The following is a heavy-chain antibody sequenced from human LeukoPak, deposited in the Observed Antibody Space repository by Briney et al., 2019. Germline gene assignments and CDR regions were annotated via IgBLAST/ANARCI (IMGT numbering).Heavy chain of an antibody. J-gene: IGHJ5*02. Sequence: SETLSPTCAVYGGSFSGYYWSWIRQPPGKGLEWIGEINHSGSTNYNPSLKSRVTISVDTSKNQFSLKLSSVTAADTAVYYCARGCVVVVPAAILHTAWTYNWFDPWGQGTLVTVSS. V-gene: IGHV4-34*01. D-gene: IGHD2-2*01. CDR2: INHSGST. CDR1: GGSFSGYY. CDR3: ARGCVVVVPAAILHTAWTYNWFDP.